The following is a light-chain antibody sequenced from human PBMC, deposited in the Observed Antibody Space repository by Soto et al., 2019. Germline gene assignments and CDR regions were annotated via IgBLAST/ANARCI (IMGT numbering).Light chain of an antibody. V-gene: IGLV2-14*01. CDR3: SSYTSSSTSRYV. CDR1: SSDVGGYNY. J-gene: IGLJ1*01. Sequence: QSALTQPASASGSPGQSITISCPGTSSDVGGYNYVSWYQQHPGKAPKLMIYDVSNRPSGVSNRFSGSKSGNTASLTISGLQAEDEADYYCSSYTSSSTSRYVFGTGTKVTVL. CDR2: DVS.